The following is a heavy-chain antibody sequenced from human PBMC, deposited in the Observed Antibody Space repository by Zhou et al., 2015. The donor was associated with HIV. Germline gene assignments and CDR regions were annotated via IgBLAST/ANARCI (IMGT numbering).Heavy chain of an antibody. J-gene: IGHJ5*02. CDR3: ARGISVNWFDP. Sequence: EVQLLESGGALVQPGESLRLSCAASGFTFSNYAMTWVRQAPGKGLEWVANINQGGRVKDYMDSVRGRFIISRDDVKQALFLHMSSLTVEDTGVYFCARGISVNWFDPWG. D-gene: IGHD2/OR15-2a*01. CDR1: GFTFSNYA. CDR2: INQGGRVK. V-gene: IGHV3-7*01.